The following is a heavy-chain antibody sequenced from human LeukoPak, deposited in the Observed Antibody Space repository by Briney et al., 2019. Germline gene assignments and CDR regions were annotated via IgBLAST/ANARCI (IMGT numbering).Heavy chain of an antibody. CDR3: AKAQYYDSSGNDY. J-gene: IGHJ4*02. CDR1: GFTFSSYG. V-gene: IGHV3-30*02. CDR2: IRYDGSNK. D-gene: IGHD3-22*01. Sequence: PGGSLRLSCAASGFTFSSYGMHWVRRAPGKGLEWVAFIRYDGSNKYYADSVKGRFTISRDNSKNTLYLQMNSLRAEDTAVYYCAKAQYYDSSGNDYWGQGTLVTVSS.